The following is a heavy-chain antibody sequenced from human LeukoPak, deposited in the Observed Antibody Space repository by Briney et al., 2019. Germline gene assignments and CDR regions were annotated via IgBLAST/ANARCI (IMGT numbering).Heavy chain of an antibody. CDR2: IKQGGSEI. V-gene: IGHV3-7*01. CDR1: GFTFSRFW. CDR3: ARDRESESDSEGDY. J-gene: IGHJ4*02. D-gene: IGHD4-11*01. Sequence: GGSLRLSCSASGFTFSRFWMSWVRQASGKGLEYVALIKQGGSEIYHMDSVKGRFTISRDDATNSLYLQMNSLRVEDTALYYCARDRESESDSEGDYWGQGTLVTVSS.